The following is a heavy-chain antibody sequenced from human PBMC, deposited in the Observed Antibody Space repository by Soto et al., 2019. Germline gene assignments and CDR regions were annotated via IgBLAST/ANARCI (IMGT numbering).Heavy chain of an antibody. D-gene: IGHD3-22*01. CDR2: ISSSSSYI. V-gene: IGHV3-21*01. J-gene: IGHJ4*02. CDR1: GFTFSSYS. Sequence: EVQLVESGGGLVKPGGSLRLSCAASGFTFSSYSMNWVRQAPGKGLEWVSSISSSSSYIYYADSVKGRFTISRDNAKNSLYLQMNSLRAEDTAVYYCASNDGTGYYDDYWGQGTLVTVSS. CDR3: ASNDGTGYYDDY.